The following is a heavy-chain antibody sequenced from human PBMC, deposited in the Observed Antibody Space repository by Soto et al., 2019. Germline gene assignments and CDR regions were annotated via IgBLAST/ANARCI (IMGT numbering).Heavy chain of an antibody. CDR2: INHSGST. Sequence: TLSLTCAVYGGSFSGYYWSWIRQPPGKGLEWIGEINHSGSTNYNPSLKSRVTISVDTSKNQFSLKLSSVTAADTAVYYCARVRVPTRRYFDYWGQGTLVTVSS. V-gene: IGHV4-34*01. CDR3: ARVRVPTRRYFDY. D-gene: IGHD5-12*01. J-gene: IGHJ4*02. CDR1: GGSFSGYY.